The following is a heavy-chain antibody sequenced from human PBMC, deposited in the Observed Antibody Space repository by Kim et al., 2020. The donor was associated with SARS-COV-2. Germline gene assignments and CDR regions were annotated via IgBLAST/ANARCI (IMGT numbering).Heavy chain of an antibody. Sequence: SETLSLTCTVSGGSISSSSYYWGWIRQPPGKGLEWIGSIYYSGSTYYNPSLKSRVTISVDTSKNQFSLKLSSVTAADTAVYYCARRPNIPYSSSWHFDLWGRGTLVTVSS. CDR3: ARRPNIPYSSSWHFDL. V-gene: IGHV4-39*01. J-gene: IGHJ2*01. CDR2: IYYSGST. CDR1: GGSISSSSYY. D-gene: IGHD6-13*01.